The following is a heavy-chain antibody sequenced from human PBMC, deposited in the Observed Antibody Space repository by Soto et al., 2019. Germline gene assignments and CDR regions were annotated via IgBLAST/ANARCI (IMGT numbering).Heavy chain of an antibody. CDR2: ISWRSGNI. Sequence: RLSCAASGFTFDDYSMHWVRQAPGKGLEWVSSISWRSGNIGYADSVKGRFTISRDNAKNSLYLQMNSLRVEDTALYYCAKGCGGSCLSHWGQGTLVTVSS. V-gene: IGHV3-9*01. D-gene: IGHD2-15*01. CDR1: GFTFDDYS. J-gene: IGHJ4*02. CDR3: AKGCGGSCLSH.